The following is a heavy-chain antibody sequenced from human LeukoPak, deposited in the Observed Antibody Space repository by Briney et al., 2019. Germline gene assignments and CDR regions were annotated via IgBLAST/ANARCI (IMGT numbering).Heavy chain of an antibody. Sequence: GDSLKFSCKGSGYSFISYWIGWVRQMPEKGLEWMGIIYPGDSDTRYSPSFQGQVTISADKSISTAYLQWSSLKASDTAIYYCARGGLSGWYYWFDPWGQGTLVTVSS. D-gene: IGHD6-19*01. CDR3: ARGGLSGWYYWFDP. CDR2: IYPGDSDT. J-gene: IGHJ5*02. CDR1: GYSFISYW. V-gene: IGHV5-51*01.